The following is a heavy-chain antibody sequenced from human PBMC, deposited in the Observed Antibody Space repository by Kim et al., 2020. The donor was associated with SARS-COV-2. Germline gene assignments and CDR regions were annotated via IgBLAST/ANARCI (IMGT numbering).Heavy chain of an antibody. CDR2: INPSGGST. J-gene: IGHJ5*02. Sequence: ASVKVSCKASGYTFTSYYMHWVRQAPGQGLEWMGIINPSGGSTSYAQKFQGRVTMTRDTSTSTVYMELSSLRSEDTAVYYCARDENDYGDYVGWFDPWGQGTLVTVSS. CDR3: ARDENDYGDYVGWFDP. D-gene: IGHD4-17*01. CDR1: GYTFTSYY. V-gene: IGHV1-46*01.